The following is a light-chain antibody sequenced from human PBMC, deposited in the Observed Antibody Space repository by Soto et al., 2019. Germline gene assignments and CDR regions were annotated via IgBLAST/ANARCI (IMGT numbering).Light chain of an antibody. CDR3: SSYAGSNNVI. Sequence: QSALTQPPSASGSPGQSVTISCTGTSSDVGNYSYVSWYQQHPGKAPKLMIYEVNKRPSGVPDRFSGSKSGNTASLTVSGLQAEDEADYYCSSYAGSNNVIFGGGTKLTVL. CDR2: EVN. J-gene: IGLJ2*01. V-gene: IGLV2-8*01. CDR1: SSDVGNYSY.